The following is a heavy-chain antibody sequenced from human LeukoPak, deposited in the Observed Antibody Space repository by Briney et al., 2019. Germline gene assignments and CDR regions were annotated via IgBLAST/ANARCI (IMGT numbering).Heavy chain of an antibody. J-gene: IGHJ4*02. CDR1: GYSFTSYW. CDR2: IYPGDSDT. D-gene: IGHD6-19*01. CDR3: ARPDSSGWFFDY. Sequence: GESLKISFQRSGYSFTSYWIGWVRQLPGKGLEWMGIIYPGDSDTRYSPSFQGQVTISADKSISTAYLQRSSLKASDTAMYYCARPDSSGWFFDYWGQGTLVTVSS. V-gene: IGHV5-51*01.